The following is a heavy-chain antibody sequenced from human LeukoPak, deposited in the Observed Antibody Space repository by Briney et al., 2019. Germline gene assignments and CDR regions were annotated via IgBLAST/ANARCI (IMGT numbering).Heavy chain of an antibody. CDR1: GFTFSSYA. Sequence: GGSLRLSCAASGFTFSSYAMYWVRQAPGEGLEWVSGIFGSGGSTHYADSVKGRFTISRDNSKNTVYLQMNSLRAEDTAVYYCAKTTTGYSSGRYPGWPVDYWGQGTLVTVSS. D-gene: IGHD6-19*01. V-gene: IGHV3-23*01. CDR2: IFGSGGST. J-gene: IGHJ4*02. CDR3: AKTTTGYSSGRYPGWPVDY.